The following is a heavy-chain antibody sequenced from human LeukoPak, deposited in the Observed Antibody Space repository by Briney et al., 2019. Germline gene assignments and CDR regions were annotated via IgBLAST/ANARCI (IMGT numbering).Heavy chain of an antibody. CDR3: ARHQYTGAFDI. CDR2: IYYSGST. D-gene: IGHD1-1*01. Sequence: SETLSLTCTVSGGSISSYYWSWIRQPPGKGLEWIGYIYYSGSTNYNPSLKSRVTISVDTSKNQFSLKLSSVTAADTAVYYCARHQYTGAFDIWGQGTMVTVSS. J-gene: IGHJ3*02. V-gene: IGHV4-59*08. CDR1: GGSISSYY.